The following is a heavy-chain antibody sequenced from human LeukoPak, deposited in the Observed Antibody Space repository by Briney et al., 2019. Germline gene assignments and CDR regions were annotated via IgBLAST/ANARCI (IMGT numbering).Heavy chain of an antibody. CDR1: GFTVSSNY. CDR2: IYSGGST. Sequence: PGGSLRLSCAASGFTVSSNYMSWVRQAPGKGLEWVSVIYSGGSTYYADSVKGRFTISRDNSKNTLYLQMNSLRAEDTAVYYCARDRRWFGSHYFDYWGQGTLVTVSS. CDR3: ARDRRWFGSHYFDY. D-gene: IGHD3-10*01. J-gene: IGHJ4*02. V-gene: IGHV3-53*01.